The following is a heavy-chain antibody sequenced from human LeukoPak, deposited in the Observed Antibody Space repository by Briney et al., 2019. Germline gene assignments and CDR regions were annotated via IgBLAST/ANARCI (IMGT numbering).Heavy chain of an antibody. CDR2: INPNSGGT. CDR3: ARVRGGGSTLAP. D-gene: IGHD6-13*01. V-gene: IGHV1-2*02. J-gene: IGHJ4*02. Sequence: GASVKVSCKASGYTFTGYYMYWVRQAPGQGLEWMGWINPNSGGTNYAQKFQGRVTMTRDTSISTAYMELSRLRSDDTAVYYCARVRGGGSTLAPWGQGTLVTVSS. CDR1: GYTFTGYY.